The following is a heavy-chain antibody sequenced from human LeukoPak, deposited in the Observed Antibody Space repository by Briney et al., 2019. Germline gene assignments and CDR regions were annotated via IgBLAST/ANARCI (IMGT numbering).Heavy chain of an antibody. V-gene: IGHV4-34*01. Sequence: SETLSLTCAVYGGSFSGYYWSWIRQPPGKGLEWLGEINHSGSTNYNPSLKSRVTISVDTSKNQFSLKLSSVTAADTAVYYCARQGFTMVRGAFGYWGQGTLVTVSS. J-gene: IGHJ4*02. CDR1: GGSFSGYY. CDR2: INHSGST. D-gene: IGHD3-10*01. CDR3: ARQGFTMVRGAFGY.